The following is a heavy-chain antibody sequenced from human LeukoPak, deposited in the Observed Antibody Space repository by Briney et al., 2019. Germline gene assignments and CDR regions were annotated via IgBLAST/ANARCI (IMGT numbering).Heavy chain of an antibody. D-gene: IGHD3-10*01. CDR2: IKQDGSEK. J-gene: IGHJ3*02. Sequence: QPGGPLRLSCAASGFTFSSYWMSWVRQAPGKGLEWVANIKQDGSEKYYVDSVKGRFTISRDNAKNSLYLQMNSLRAEDTAVYYCARLSWFGDVDAFDIWGQGTMVTVSS. CDR1: GFTFSSYW. V-gene: IGHV3-7*01. CDR3: ARLSWFGDVDAFDI.